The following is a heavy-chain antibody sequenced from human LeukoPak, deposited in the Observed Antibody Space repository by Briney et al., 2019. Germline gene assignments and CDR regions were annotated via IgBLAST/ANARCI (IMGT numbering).Heavy chain of an antibody. J-gene: IGHJ4*02. CDR3: ARESMITFGGVIVITAHYFDY. V-gene: IGHV4-34*01. D-gene: IGHD3-16*02. Sequence: SETPSLTCAVYGGSFSGYYWSWIRQPPGKGLEWIGEINHSGSTNYNPSLKSRVTIPVDTSKNQFSLKLSSVTAADTAVYYCARESMITFGGVIVITAHYFDYWGQGTLVTVSS. CDR1: GGSFSGYY. CDR2: INHSGST.